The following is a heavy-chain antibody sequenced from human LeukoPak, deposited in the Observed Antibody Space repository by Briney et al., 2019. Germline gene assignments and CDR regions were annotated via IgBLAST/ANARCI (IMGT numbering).Heavy chain of an antibody. Sequence: ASVKVSCKASGYTFTSYDINWVRQATGQGLEWMGWMNPNSGNTGYAQKFQGRVTITRNTSISTAYMELSSLRSGDTAVYYCARGRGTAMVIDYWGQGTLVTVSS. CDR3: ARGRGTAMVIDY. V-gene: IGHV1-8*03. D-gene: IGHD5-18*01. J-gene: IGHJ4*02. CDR2: MNPNSGNT. CDR1: GYTFTSYD.